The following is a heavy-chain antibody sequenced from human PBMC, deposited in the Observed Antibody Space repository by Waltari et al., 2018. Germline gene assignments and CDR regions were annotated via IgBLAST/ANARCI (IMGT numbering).Heavy chain of an antibody. J-gene: IGHJ6*02. CDR2: IIPIFGTA. V-gene: IGHV1-69*08. Sequence: QVQLVQSGAEVKKPGSSVKVSCKASGGTFSSYAISWVRQAHGQGLEWMGRIIPIFGTANYAQKFQGRVTITADKSTSTAYMELSSLRSEDTAVYYCARNYYDSSGYYYAYYYYGMDVWGQGTTVTVSS. CDR3: ARNYYDSSGYYYAYYYYGMDV. CDR1: GGTFSSYA. D-gene: IGHD3-22*01.